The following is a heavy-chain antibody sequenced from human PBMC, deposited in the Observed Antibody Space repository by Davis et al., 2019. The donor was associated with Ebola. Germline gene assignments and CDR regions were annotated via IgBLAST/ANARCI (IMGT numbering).Heavy chain of an antibody. CDR1: GGSISSGDYY. Sequence: SETLSLTCTVSGGSISSGDYYWSWIRQPPGKGLEWIGYIYHSGSTYYNPSLKSRVTISVDRSKNQFSLKLSSVTAADTAVYYCARSPLWFGESPSYYFDYWGQGTLVTVSS. D-gene: IGHD3-10*01. V-gene: IGHV4-30-2*01. CDR3: ARSPLWFGESPSYYFDY. CDR2: IYHSGST. J-gene: IGHJ4*02.